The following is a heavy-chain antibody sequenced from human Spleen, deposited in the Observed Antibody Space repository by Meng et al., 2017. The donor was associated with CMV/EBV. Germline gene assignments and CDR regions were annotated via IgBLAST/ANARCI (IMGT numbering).Heavy chain of an antibody. J-gene: IGHJ4*02. Sequence: GESLKISCAASGFTFSSYWMSWVRQAPGKGLEWVANIKQDGSGKYYVDSVKGRFTISRDNAKNSLYLQMDSLRAEDTAVYYCTRQVGAPHSWGQGTLVTVSS. CDR3: TRQVGAPHS. CDR2: IKQDGSGK. D-gene: IGHD1-26*01. CDR1: GFTFSSYW. V-gene: IGHV3-7*01.